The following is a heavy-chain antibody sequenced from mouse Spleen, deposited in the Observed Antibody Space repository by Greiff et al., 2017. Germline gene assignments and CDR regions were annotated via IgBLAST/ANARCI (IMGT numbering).Heavy chain of an antibody. CDR2: SRNKANDYTT. V-gene: IGHV7-1*01. J-gene: IGHJ4*01. CDR3: ARDPGAMDY. Sequence: EVQVVESGGGLVQSGRSLRLSCATSGFTFSDFYMEWVRQAPGKGLEWIAASRNKANDYTTEYSASVKGRFIVSRDTSQSILYLQMNALRAEDTAIYYCARDPGAMDYWGQGTSVTVSS. CDR1: GFTFSDFY.